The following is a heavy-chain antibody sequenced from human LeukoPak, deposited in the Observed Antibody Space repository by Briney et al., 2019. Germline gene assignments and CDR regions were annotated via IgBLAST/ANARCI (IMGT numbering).Heavy chain of an antibody. V-gene: IGHV1-2*02. Sequence: ASVKVSCKASGYTFTGYYMHWVRQAPGQGLEWMGWINPNSGGTNYAQKFQGRVTMTRDTSISTAYVELSRLRSDDTAVYYCARGVVLMVYAATSYDWFDPWGQGTLVTVSS. CDR1: GYTFTGYY. CDR2: INPNSGGT. J-gene: IGHJ5*02. D-gene: IGHD2-8*01. CDR3: ARGVVLMVYAATSYDWFDP.